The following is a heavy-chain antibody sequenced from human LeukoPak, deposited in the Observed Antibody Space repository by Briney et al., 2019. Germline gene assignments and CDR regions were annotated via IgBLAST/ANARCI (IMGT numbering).Heavy chain of an antibody. V-gene: IGHV4-34*01. Sequence: SETLSLTCAVYGGSFSGYYWSWIRQPPGKGLEWIGEINHSGSTNYNPSLKSRVTISVDTSKNQFSLKLSSVTAADTAVYYCARGYSFGQRYDYWGQGTLVTVSS. J-gene: IGHJ4*02. D-gene: IGHD5-18*01. CDR3: ARGYSFGQRYDY. CDR2: INHSGST. CDR1: GGSFSGYY.